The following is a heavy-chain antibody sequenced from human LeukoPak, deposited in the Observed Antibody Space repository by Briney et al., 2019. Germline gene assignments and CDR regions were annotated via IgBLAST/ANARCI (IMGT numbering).Heavy chain of an antibody. V-gene: IGHV4-61*01. CDR3: ARDTPGRGAGYYFDY. CDR2: IYYSGST. D-gene: IGHD1-26*01. CDR1: GGSVSSGSYY. J-gene: IGHJ4*02. Sequence: SETLSLTCTVSGGSVSSGSYYWSWIRQPPGKGLERIGYIYYSGSTNYNPSVKSRVTISVDTSKNQFSLKLSSVTAADTAVYYCARDTPGRGAGYYFDYWGQGTLVTVSS.